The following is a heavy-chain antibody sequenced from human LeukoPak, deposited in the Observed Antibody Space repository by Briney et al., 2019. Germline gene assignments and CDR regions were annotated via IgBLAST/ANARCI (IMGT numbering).Heavy chain of an antibody. CDR3: ARGGRDGYTLYPFDY. CDR1: GGSISSSSYY. CDR2: IYYSGST. D-gene: IGHD5-24*01. Sequence: SETLSLTCTVSGGSISSSSYYWGWIRQPPGKGLEWIGSIYYSGSTYYNPSLKSRVTISVDTSKNQFSLKLSSVTAADTAVYYCARGGRDGYTLYPFDYWGQGTLVTVSS. J-gene: IGHJ4*02. V-gene: IGHV4-39*01.